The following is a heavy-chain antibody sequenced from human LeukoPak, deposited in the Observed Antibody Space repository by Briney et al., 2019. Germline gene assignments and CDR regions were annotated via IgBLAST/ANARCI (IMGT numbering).Heavy chain of an antibody. CDR2: ISWSGGDI. CDR3: AKDKAAAGFEYFQH. J-gene: IGHJ1*01. Sequence: GGSLRLSCAASGFTFDDYAMHWVRQVPGRGLEWVADISWSGGDIAYAASVKGRFTISRDNAKHSLYLQMNSLRAEDMALYYCAKDKAAAGFEYFQHWGQGTLVTVSA. V-gene: IGHV3-9*03. D-gene: IGHD6-13*01. CDR1: GFTFDDYA.